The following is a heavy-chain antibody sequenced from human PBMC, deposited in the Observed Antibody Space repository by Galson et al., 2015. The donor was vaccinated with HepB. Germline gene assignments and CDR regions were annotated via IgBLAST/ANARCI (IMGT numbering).Heavy chain of an antibody. CDR3: AGEGAYDRSVYYYDFFGY. J-gene: IGHJ4*02. V-gene: IGHV3-23*01. Sequence: SLRLSCAASGFTFSNFAMSWVRQAPGKGLEWVSGITRSGDSTYYADSVKGRLTISRDNSKNTLYLQMSSLGAEDTAVYYCAGEGAYDRSVYYYDFFGYWGQGALVTVSS. CDR2: ITRSGDST. CDR1: GFTFSNFA. D-gene: IGHD3-22*01.